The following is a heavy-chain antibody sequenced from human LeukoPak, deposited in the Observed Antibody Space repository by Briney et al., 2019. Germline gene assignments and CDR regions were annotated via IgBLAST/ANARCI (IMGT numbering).Heavy chain of an antibody. V-gene: IGHV3-48*01. CDR2: FSSSSSTI. Sequence: SGGSLNSPFQAPESTSISITITGFRKVQGKGWDGFSYFSSSSSTIYYADSVKGRFTISRDNAKNSLYLQMNSLRAEDTAVYYCARDFHAGLLPYYFDYWGQGTLVTVSS. CDR1: ESTSISIT. CDR3: ARDFHAGLLPYYFDY. J-gene: IGHJ4*02. D-gene: IGHD3-22*01.